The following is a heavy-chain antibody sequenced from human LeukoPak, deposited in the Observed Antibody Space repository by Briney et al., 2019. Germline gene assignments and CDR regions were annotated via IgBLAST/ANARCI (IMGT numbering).Heavy chain of an antibody. CDR2: IIPLFGTA. V-gene: IGHV1-69*06. D-gene: IGHD4-17*01. J-gene: IGHJ3*02. CDR3: ASPYDYGDHYLDALHI. Sequence: SVKVSCKASGGTFSSFAVSWVRQAPGQGLEWMGRIIPLFGTADYAQRYQGRVTISADNSLNTAYLELSSLTSEDTAVYYCASPYDYGDHYLDALHIWGQGTIVTVSS. CDR1: GGTFSSFA.